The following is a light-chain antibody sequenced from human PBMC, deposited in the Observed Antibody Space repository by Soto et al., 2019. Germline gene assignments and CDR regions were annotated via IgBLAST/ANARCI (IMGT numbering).Light chain of an antibody. CDR2: EVV. CDR3: TSYTSSSPLV. V-gene: IGLV2-14*01. J-gene: IGLJ1*01. Sequence: QSVLTQPASVSGSPGQSITISCTGTSSDVGGYNYVSWYQHHPGKAPKLMIYEVVNRPSGVSNRFSGSKSGITASLTISGLQAEDEAEYYCTSYTSSSPLVFGTGTKVTV. CDR1: SSDVGGYNY.